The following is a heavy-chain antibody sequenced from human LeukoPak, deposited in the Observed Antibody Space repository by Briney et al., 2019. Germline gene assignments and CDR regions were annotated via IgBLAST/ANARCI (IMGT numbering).Heavy chain of an antibody. J-gene: IGHJ4*02. CDR2: INPSGGST. D-gene: IGHD3-22*01. CDR1: GYTFTSYY. CDR3: ARDHGYDSSGY. Sequence: ASVKASCKASGYTFTSYYMHWVRQAPGQGLEWMGIINPSGGSTSYAQKFQGRVTMTRDMSTSTDYMELSSLRSEDTAVYYCARDHGYDSSGYWDQGTLVTVSS. V-gene: IGHV1-46*01.